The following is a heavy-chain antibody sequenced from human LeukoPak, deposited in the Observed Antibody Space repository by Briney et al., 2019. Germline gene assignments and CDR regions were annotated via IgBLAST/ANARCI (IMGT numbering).Heavy chain of an antibody. D-gene: IGHD5-18*01. CDR1: GFTFSSYA. V-gene: IGHV3-23*01. CDR3: ATDPRNSYGYGT. J-gene: IGHJ4*02. CDR2: ISGSGVST. Sequence: PGGSLRLSCAASGFTFSSYAMSWIRQAPGKGLEWVSGISGSGVSTYYADSVKGRFTISRDNFKDMLYLQMNSLRAEDTAVYFCATDPRNSYGYGTWGQGTLVTVSS.